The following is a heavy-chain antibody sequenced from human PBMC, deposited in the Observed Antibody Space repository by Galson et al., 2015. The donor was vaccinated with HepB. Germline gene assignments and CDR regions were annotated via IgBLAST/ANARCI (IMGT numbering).Heavy chain of an antibody. D-gene: IGHD3-22*01. J-gene: IGHJ4*02. V-gene: IGHV6-1*01. Sequence: CAISGDSVSSKNAAWNWIRQSPSRGLEWMGRTYYRSKWSNDYAASVRSRITISPDTSKNQFSPQLESVTPEDTAVYYCARDVQWLLDYWGQGTLVTVSS. CDR3: ARDVQWLLDY. CDR2: TYYRSKWSN. CDR1: GDSVSSKNAA.